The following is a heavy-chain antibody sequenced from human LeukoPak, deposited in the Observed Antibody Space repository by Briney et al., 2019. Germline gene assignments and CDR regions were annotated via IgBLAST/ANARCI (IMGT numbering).Heavy chain of an antibody. CDR1: GGSFSGYY. CDR2: INHSGST. V-gene: IGHV4-34*01. CDR3: ARAYHYDSSGYLDY. Sequence: SETLSLTCAVYGGSFSGYYWSWIRQPPGKGLEWIGEINHSGSTNYNPSLKSRVTISVDTSKNQFSLKLSSVTAADTAVYYCARAYHYDSSGYLDYWGQGTLVTVSS. J-gene: IGHJ4*02. D-gene: IGHD3-22*01.